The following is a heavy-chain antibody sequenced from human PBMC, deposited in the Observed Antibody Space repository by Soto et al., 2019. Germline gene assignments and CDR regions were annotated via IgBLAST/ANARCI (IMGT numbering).Heavy chain of an antibody. V-gene: IGHV2-5*02. CDR3: AHIPSYYQYDWFVP. J-gene: IGHJ5*02. CDR2: IYWDDDK. Sequence: QITLKESGPTLVKPTQTLTLTCTFSEFSLTTRGVGVGWIRQPPGKALECLALIYWDDDKRYSPSLQSRLSIPKDTSKNQVVMTMTNMDPVDTATYYCAHIPSYYQYDWFVPWGQGTLVTVS. CDR1: EFSLTTRGVG. D-gene: IGHD3-10*01.